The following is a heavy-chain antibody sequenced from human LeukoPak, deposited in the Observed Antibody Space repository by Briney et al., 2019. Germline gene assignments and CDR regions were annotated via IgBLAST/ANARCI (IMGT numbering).Heavy chain of an antibody. CDR2: IVPLFGVA. CDR3: ARGRDYVWGNYPPGDALEI. V-gene: IGHV1-69*05. J-gene: IGHJ3*02. CDR1: GDTFSNFG. D-gene: IGHD3-16*02. Sequence: SVKVSCKASGDTFSNFGFTWVRQAPGQGLEWMGRIVPLFGVANYAKKFQGRVTITTYESTSTVYMDLRSLRSEDTAVYYCARGRDYVWGNYPPGDALEIRGQGTMVTVS.